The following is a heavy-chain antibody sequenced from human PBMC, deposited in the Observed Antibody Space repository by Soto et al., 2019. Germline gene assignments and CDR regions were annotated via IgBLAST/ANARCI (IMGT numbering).Heavy chain of an antibody. CDR1: GYTFTSQN. CDR3: FSTFGARFYY. J-gene: IGHJ4*02. V-gene: IGHV1-46*03. CDR2: INPSIGTT. Sequence: ASVKVSCKASGYTFTSQNMHWVRQAPGQGLEWMGVINPSIGTTTFAQKFQGRVTMTSDTSTSSVYMEVSSLRSEDTAVFYCFSTFGARFYYWGQGTLVIVSS. D-gene: IGHD1-26*01.